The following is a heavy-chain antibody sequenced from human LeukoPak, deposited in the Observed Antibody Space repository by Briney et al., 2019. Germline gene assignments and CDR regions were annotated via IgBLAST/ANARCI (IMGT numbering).Heavy chain of an antibody. CDR1: GYTFTGYY. CDR3: ARGAGYGDYVRYYYMDV. V-gene: IGHV1-2*02. D-gene: IGHD4-17*01. Sequence: ASVKVSCKASGYTFTGYYMHWVRQAPGQGLEWRGWINPNSGGTKYAQKFQGGVTMTRDTSISTAYMELSRLRSDDTAVYYCARGAGYGDYVRYYYMDVWGKGTTVTISS. J-gene: IGHJ6*03. CDR2: INPNSGGT.